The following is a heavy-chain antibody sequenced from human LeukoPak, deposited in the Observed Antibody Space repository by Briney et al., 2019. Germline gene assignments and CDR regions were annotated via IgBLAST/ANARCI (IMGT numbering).Heavy chain of an antibody. D-gene: IGHD4-23*01. Sequence: ASVKVSCKASGYTFTGYYMHWVRQAPGQGLEWMGWINPNSGGTNYAQKFQGRVTMTRDTSITTAYMELSRLSSDDTAVYYCARHPGKVTNDWYFDLWGRGTLVTPSA. CDR3: ARHPGKVTNDWYFDL. J-gene: IGHJ2*01. CDR2: INPNSGGT. CDR1: GYTFTGYY. V-gene: IGHV1-2*02.